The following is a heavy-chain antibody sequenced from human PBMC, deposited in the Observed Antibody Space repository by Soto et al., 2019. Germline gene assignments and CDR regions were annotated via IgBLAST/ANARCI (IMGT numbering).Heavy chain of an antibody. CDR3: ARGLKRYYYKISCHYYHYFDY. D-gene: IGHD3-22*01. CDR2: INHTGGA. Sequence: ETLSLTCSVYGLTFSGYYWTWIRRPPGKGLEWIGEINHTGGANYNPALKSRLTMSVDTSKSHFSLKLSSASAADTAVYYRARGLKRYYYKISCHYYHYFDYWGQGALVTVYS. CDR1: GLTFSGYY. V-gene: IGHV4-34*01. J-gene: IGHJ4*02.